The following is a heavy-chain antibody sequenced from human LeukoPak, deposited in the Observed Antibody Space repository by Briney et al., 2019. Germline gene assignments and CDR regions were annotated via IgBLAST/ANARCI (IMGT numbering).Heavy chain of an antibody. CDR2: IYHSGST. CDR3: ARVSSGSYYFDS. D-gene: IGHD1-26*01. J-gene: IGHJ4*02. CDR1: GGSISSSNW. Sequence: SGTLSLTCAISGGSISSSNWWSWVRQPPGKGLEWIGEIYHSGSTYYSPSLKSRVTISVDKSKNQFSLKVTSVTAADTAVYYCARVSSGSYYFDSWGQGTLVTVSS. V-gene: IGHV4-4*02.